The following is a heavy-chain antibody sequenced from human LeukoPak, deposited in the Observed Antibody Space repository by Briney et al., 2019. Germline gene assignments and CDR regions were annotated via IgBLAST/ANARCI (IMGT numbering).Heavy chain of an antibody. V-gene: IGHV4-39*01. CDR1: GGSISSSSYY. Sequence: PSETLSLTCTVSGGSISSSSYYWGWIRQPPGKGLEWIGSIYCSGSTYYNPSLKSRVTISVDTSKNQFSLKLSSVTAADTAVYYCARHESLITGGRIPARRGYFDYWGQGTLVTVSS. J-gene: IGHJ4*02. D-gene: IGHD6-6*01. CDR3: ARHESLITGGRIPARRGYFDY. CDR2: IYCSGST.